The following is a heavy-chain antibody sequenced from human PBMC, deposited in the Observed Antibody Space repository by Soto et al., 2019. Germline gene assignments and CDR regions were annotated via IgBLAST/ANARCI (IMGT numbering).Heavy chain of an antibody. D-gene: IGHD4-17*01. CDR1: GGSISSYY. J-gene: IGHJ4*02. CDR2: IYYSGST. V-gene: IGHV4-59*08. Sequence: QVQLQESCLGLVKPSETLSLTCTVSGGSISSYYWSWIRQPPGKGLEWIGYIYYSGSTNYNPSLKSRVTISVDTSKNQFSLKLSSVTAADTAVYYCARRYGANFDYWGQGTLVTVSS. CDR3: ARRYGANFDY.